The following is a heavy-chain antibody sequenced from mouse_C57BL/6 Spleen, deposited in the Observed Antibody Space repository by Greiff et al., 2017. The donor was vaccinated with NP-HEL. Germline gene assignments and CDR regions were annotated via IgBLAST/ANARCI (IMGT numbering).Heavy chain of an antibody. CDR3: ARSSPYDFYAMDY. CDR2: IRNKANGYTT. Sequence: EVHLVESGGGLVQPGGSLSLSCAASGFTFTDYYMSWVRQPPGKALEWLGFIRNKANGYTTEYSASVKGRFTISRDNSQSILYLQMNALRAEDSATYYCARSSPYDFYAMDYWGQGTSVTVSS. V-gene: IGHV7-3*01. D-gene: IGHD6-5*01. CDR1: GFTFTDYY. J-gene: IGHJ4*01.